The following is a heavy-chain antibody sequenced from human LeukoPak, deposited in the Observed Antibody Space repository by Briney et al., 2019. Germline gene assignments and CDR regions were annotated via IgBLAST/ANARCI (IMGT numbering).Heavy chain of an antibody. CDR3: ARGPRPELRYYYDSRGRPYYFDY. V-gene: IGHV1-2*02. D-gene: IGHD3-22*01. J-gene: IGHJ4*02. CDR2: INPNSGGT. CDR1: GYTFTGYY. Sequence: ASVKVSCKASGYTFTGYYMHWVRQAPGQGLEWMGWINPNSGGTNYAQKFQGRVTMTRDTSISTAYMELSRLRSDDTAVYYCARGPRPELRYYYDSRGRPYYFDYWGQGTLVTVSS.